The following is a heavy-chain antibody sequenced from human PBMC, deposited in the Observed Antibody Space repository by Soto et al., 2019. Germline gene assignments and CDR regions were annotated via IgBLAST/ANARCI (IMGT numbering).Heavy chain of an antibody. CDR2: IKQDVSEK. J-gene: IGHJ3*02. V-gene: IGHV3-7*01. Sequence: GGTLRLSWAASGFTLSSNWLSWVRQAPGKGLEWVASIKQDVSEKYYVDSVKGRFTISRDNAKNSLYLQMNSLRAEDTAVYYCARDWAFDIWGHGTMVTVSS. CDR1: GFTLSSNW. CDR3: ARDWAFDI.